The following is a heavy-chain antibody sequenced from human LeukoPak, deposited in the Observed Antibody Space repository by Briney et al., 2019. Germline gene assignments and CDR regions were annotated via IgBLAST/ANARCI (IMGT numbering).Heavy chain of an antibody. CDR1: GYSISSGYY. J-gene: IGHJ4*02. Sequence: KPSETLSLTCAVSGYSISSGYYWGWIRQPQGKGLEWIWSIYHSGSTYYNPSLESRVTTSVDTSKNQFSLKLSSVSAADTAVYYCARTRREYQLLSFDYWGQGTLVTVSS. CDR3: ARTRREYQLLSFDY. CDR2: IYHSGST. D-gene: IGHD2-2*01. V-gene: IGHV4-38-2*01.